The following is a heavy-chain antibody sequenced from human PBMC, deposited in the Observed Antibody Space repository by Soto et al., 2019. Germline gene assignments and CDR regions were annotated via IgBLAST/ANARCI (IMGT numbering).Heavy chain of an antibody. J-gene: IGHJ2*01. CDR1: GFTFSSYA. CDR3: ARSPQPTRGIHWYFDL. Sequence: GSLRLSCAASGFTFSSYAMHWVRQAPGKGLEWVAVISYDGSNKYYADSVKGRFTISRDNSKNTLYVQMNSLRAEDTALYYCARSPQPTRGIHWYFDLWGRGILVTVSS. V-gene: IGHV3-30-3*01. D-gene: IGHD1-26*01. CDR2: ISYDGSNK.